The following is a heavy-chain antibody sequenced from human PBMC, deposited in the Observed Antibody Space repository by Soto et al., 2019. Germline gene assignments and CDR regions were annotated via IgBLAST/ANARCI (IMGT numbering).Heavy chain of an antibody. V-gene: IGHV1-69*13. D-gene: IGHD2-15*01. CDR3: ARVFSRPLGYCSGGSCLPFNWFDP. CDR2: IIPIFGTA. J-gene: IGHJ5*02. CDR1: GGTFSSYA. Sequence: ASVKVSCKASGGTFSSYAISWVRQAPGQGLEWMGGIIPIFGTANYAQKFQGRVTITADESTSTAYMGLSSLRSEDTAVYYCARVFSRPLGYCSGGSCLPFNWFDPWGQGTLVTVSS.